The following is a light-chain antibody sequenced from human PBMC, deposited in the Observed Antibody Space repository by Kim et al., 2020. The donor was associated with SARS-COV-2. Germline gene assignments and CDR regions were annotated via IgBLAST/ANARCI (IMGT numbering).Light chain of an antibody. CDR1: QTVCRN. CDR2: AAS. J-gene: IGKJ1*01. CDR3: QQYNNWPRT. V-gene: IGKV3-15*01. Sequence: VSPGQRATLSCGASQTVCRNLFWYQQKPGHSPRLLIFAASTRATGIPARFSGSGSGTEFTLTISSLQSEDFAVYYCQQYNNWPRTFGQGTKVDIK.